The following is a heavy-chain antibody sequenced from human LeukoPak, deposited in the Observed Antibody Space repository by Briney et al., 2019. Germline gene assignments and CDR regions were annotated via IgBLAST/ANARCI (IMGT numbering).Heavy chain of an antibody. CDR2: IYWDDDK. V-gene: IGHV2-5*02. CDR3: AHTWTITIFGVVIPHYYYYYMDV. D-gene: IGHD3-3*01. Sequence: SGPTLVNPTQTLTLTCTFSGFSLSTSGVGVGWIRQPPGKALVWLALIYWDDDKCYCPSLKSRLTITKDTSKNQVVLTMTNMDPVDTATYYCAHTWTITIFGVVIPHYYYYYMDVWGKGTTVTVSS. CDR1: GFSLSTSGVG. J-gene: IGHJ6*03.